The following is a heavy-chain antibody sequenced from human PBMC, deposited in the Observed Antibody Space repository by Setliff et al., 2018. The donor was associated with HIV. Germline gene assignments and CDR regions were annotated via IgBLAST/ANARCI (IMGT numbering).Heavy chain of an antibody. D-gene: IGHD1-20*01. CDR3: TTDNYLRSEFAY. CDR1: GFDFSDYS. V-gene: IGHV3-72*01. Sequence: PGGSLRLSCAASGFDFSDYSINWVRQAPGKGLEWVGRTRNKVNSYTTEYAASVKGRFTISRDDSKNSLYLQMNSLKIEDTAVYYCTTDNYLRSEFAYWGQGTQVTVSS. CDR2: TRNKVNSYTT. J-gene: IGHJ4*02.